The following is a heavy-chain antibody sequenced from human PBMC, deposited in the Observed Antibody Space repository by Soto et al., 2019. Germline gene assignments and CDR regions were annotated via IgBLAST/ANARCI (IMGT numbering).Heavy chain of an antibody. CDR1: GFGVSNNY. CDR3: ARGGDSYGSREYYYYGMDV. Sequence: EVQLVESGGGLVQPGGSLRLSCAASGFGVSNNYMSWVRQAPGKGLEWVSAINSGGNTYYADSVKGRFTISRDNSKNTVYLQMNSGGAEDTAVYYCARGGDSYGSREYYYYGMDVWGQGTKVNVPS. J-gene: IGHJ6*02. D-gene: IGHD5-18*01. CDR2: INSGGNT. V-gene: IGHV3-66*01.